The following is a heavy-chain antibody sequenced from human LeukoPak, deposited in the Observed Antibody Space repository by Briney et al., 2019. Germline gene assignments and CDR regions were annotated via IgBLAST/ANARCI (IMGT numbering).Heavy chain of an antibody. V-gene: IGHV1-46*01. D-gene: IGHD2-15*01. CDR2: INPSGGST. J-gene: IGHJ4*02. CDR3: ARDGSSGDDY. CDR1: GYTFTSYD. Sequence: ASVKVSCKASGYTFTSYDINWVRQAPGQGLEWMGIINPSGGSTSYAQKFQGRVTMTRDTSTSTVYMELSSLRSEDTAVYYCARDGSSGDDYWGQGTLVTVSS.